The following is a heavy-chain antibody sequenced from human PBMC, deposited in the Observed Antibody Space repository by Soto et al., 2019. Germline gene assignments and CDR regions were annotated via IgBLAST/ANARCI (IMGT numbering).Heavy chain of an antibody. CDR2: ISSGSSTI. CDR3: ARDRGGSYTEIDY. V-gene: IGHV3-48*01. Sequence: EVQLVESGGGLLQPGGSLRLSCAASGFTFSSYSMNWVRQAPGKGLEWVSYISSGSSTIYYADSVKGRFTISRDNAKDSLYLQMNSLRAEDTAVYYCARDRGGSYTEIDYGGQGTLVTVSS. CDR1: GFTFSSYS. D-gene: IGHD6-19*01. J-gene: IGHJ4*02.